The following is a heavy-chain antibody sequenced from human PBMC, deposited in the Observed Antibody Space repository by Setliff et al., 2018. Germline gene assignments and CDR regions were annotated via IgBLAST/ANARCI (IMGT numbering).Heavy chain of an antibody. CDR1: GFTVSRNY. CDR3: ASPSLQIAVAASTDAFDI. Sequence: GESLKISCAVSGFTVSRNYMTWVRQAPGKGLEWVSIIYSGGTTYYADSVKGRFTLSRDNSNNTLYLQMNNLTAEDTAIYYCASPSLQIAVAASTDAFDIWGQGTMVTVSS. D-gene: IGHD6-19*01. V-gene: IGHV3-66*01. J-gene: IGHJ3*02. CDR2: IYSGGTT.